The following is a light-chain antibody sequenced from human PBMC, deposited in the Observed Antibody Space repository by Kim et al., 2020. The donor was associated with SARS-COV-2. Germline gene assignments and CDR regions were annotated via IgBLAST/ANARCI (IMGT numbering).Light chain of an antibody. J-gene: IGLJ2*01. CDR1: SNY. Sequence: WSPGQSITISCTGTSNYVSWYQQHPGKAPKLMIFDVSDRPSGVSNRFSGSKSGNTASLTISGLRAEDEAAYYCSSYTSRSNFGVFGGGTQLTVL. CDR3: SSYTSRSNFGV. V-gene: IGLV2-14*03. CDR2: DVS.